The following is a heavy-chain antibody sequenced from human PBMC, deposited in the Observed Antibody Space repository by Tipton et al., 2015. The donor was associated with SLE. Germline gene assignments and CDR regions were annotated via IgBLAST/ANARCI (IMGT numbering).Heavy chain of an antibody. CDR1: GDSFSSGSSS. V-gene: IGHV4-61*02. D-gene: IGHD2-15*01. Sequence: TLSLTCTVSGDSFSSGSSSWNWVRQPAGKGLEWIGLIYNSGITNYNPSLQSRVTLSVDMSKNQFSLRLSSVTAADTGVYYCVKSVVVVSPRDYYYYMDVWGEGTTVTVSS. CDR2: IYNSGIT. J-gene: IGHJ6*03. CDR3: VKSVVVVSPRDYYYYMDV.